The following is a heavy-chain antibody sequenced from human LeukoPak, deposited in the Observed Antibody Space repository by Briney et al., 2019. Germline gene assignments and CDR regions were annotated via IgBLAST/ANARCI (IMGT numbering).Heavy chain of an antibody. V-gene: IGHV4-59*12. CDR1: GGSISSYY. Sequence: SETLSLTCTVSGGSISSYYWSWIRQPPGKGLEWIGYIYYSGSTNYNPSLKSRVTISVDKSKNQFSLKLSSVTAADTAVYYCARVGSVAGPFDYWGQGTLVTVSS. J-gene: IGHJ4*02. CDR3: ARVGSVAGPFDY. D-gene: IGHD6-19*01. CDR2: IYYSGST.